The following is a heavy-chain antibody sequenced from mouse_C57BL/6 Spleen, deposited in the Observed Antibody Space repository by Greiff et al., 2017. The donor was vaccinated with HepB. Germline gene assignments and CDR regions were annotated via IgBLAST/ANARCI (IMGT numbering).Heavy chain of an antibody. CDR2: INYDGSST. J-gene: IGHJ1*03. CDR1: GFTFSDYY. V-gene: IGHV5-16*01. CDR3: AREEGIYWYFDV. Sequence: EVKLMESEGGLVQPGSSMKLSCTASGFTFSDYYMAWVRQVPEKGLEWVANINYDGSSTYYLDSLKSRFIISRDNAKNILYLQMSSLKSEDTATYYCAREEGIYWYFDVWGTGTTVTVSS.